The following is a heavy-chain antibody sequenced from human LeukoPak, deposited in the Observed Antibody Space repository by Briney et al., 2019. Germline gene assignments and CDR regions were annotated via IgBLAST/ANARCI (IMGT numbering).Heavy chain of an antibody. Sequence: GASVKVSCKASGYTFTGYYMHWVRQAPGQGLEWMGWINPNSGGTNYAQKFQGGVTMTRDTSISTAYMELSRLRSDDTAVYYCARGSGITGALDAFDIWGQGTMVTVSS. J-gene: IGHJ3*02. V-gene: IGHV1-2*02. D-gene: IGHD1-26*01. CDR1: GYTFTGYY. CDR2: INPNSGGT. CDR3: ARGSGITGALDAFDI.